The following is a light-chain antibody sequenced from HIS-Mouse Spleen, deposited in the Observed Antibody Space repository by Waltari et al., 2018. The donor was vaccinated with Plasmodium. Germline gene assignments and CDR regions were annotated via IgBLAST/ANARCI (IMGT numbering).Light chain of an antibody. CDR3: YATDSSGNHRV. Sequence: SYELTQPPSVSVSPGQTARITCSGDASPKQYAYWYQQKSGKAPVLGIFEDSKRPSGIPEGFSGSSSGTMATLTISGAQEEDEGDYYCYATDSSGNHRVFGGGTKLTVL. CDR1: ASPKQY. J-gene: IGLJ3*02. V-gene: IGLV3-10*01. CDR2: EDS.